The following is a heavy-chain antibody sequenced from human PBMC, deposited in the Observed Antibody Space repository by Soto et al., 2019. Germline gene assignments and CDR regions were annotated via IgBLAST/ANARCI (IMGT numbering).Heavy chain of an antibody. CDR3: ARGGHYYDSSGYVGY. Sequence: WGSLRLSCAASGFAFISYAIHFVRQSAFKGLEWVAVISYDGSNKYYADSVKGRFTISRDNSKNTLYLQMNSLRAEDTAVYYCARGGHYYDSSGYVGYWGQGTLVTVSS. J-gene: IGHJ4*02. V-gene: IGHV3-30-3*01. CDR1: GFAFISYA. CDR2: ISYDGSNK. D-gene: IGHD3-22*01.